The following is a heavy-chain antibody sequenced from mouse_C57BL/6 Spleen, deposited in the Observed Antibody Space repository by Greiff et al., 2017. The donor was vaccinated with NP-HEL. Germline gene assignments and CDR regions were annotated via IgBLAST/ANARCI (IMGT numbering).Heavy chain of an antibody. CDR2: ISYDGSN. D-gene: IGHD3-2*02. CDR3: ARDRDSSGFPWFAY. J-gene: IGHJ3*01. CDR1: GYSITSGYY. V-gene: IGHV3-6*01. Sequence: EVQVVESGPGLVKPSQSLSLTCSVTGYSITSGYYWNWIRQFPGNKLEWMGYISYDGSNNYNPSLKNRISITRDTSKNQFFLKLNSVTTEDTATYYCARDRDSSGFPWFAYWGQGTLVTVSA.